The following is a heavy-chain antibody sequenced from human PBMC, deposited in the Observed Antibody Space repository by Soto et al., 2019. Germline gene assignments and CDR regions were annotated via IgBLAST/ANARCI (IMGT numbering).Heavy chain of an antibody. CDR2: ISAYNGNT. CDR3: ARLFLVPAATYYYYYYMDV. J-gene: IGHJ6*03. Sequence: GASVKVSCKASGYTFTSYGISWVRQAPGQGLEWMGWISAYNGNTNYAQKLQGRVTMTTDTSTSTAYMELRSLRSDDTAVYYCARLFLVPAATYYYYYYMDVSGKGTTVTVSS. V-gene: IGHV1-18*01. CDR1: GYTFTSYG. D-gene: IGHD2-2*01.